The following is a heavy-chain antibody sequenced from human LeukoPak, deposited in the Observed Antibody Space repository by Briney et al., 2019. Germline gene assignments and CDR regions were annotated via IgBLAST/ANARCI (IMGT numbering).Heavy chain of an antibody. D-gene: IGHD6-13*01. V-gene: IGHV3-64*04. CDR2: ISSNGGST. Sequence: GGSLRLSCSASGFTFSSYGMDWVRQAPGKGLEYVSAISSNGGSTYYADSVKGRFTISRDNAKNSLYLQMNSLREEDTAVYYCGGEFSSSPASMDVWGQGATVTVSS. CDR1: GFTFSSYG. J-gene: IGHJ6*02. CDR3: GGEFSSSPASMDV.